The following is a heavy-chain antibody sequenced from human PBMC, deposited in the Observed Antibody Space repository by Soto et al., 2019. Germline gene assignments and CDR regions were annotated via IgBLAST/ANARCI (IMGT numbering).Heavy chain of an antibody. CDR3: AKDLYLRRAAGVDF. Sequence: EVQLLESGGGLVQPGGSLRLSCAASGFIFKTYAMNWVRQAPGKGLEWVSAISGSGDATYYADSVKGRFTISRDNSKTTYLQMDSLRAEDTATYYCAKDLYLRRAAGVDFWGQGVLVTVSS. J-gene: IGHJ4*02. CDR1: GFIFKTYA. CDR2: ISGSGDAT. V-gene: IGHV3-23*01. D-gene: IGHD6-13*01.